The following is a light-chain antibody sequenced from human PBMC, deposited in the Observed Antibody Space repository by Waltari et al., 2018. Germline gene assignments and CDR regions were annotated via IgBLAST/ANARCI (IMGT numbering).Light chain of an antibody. J-gene: IGKJ1*01. CDR2: KAS. CDR3: QQHNSYSPWT. Sequence: DIQMTQSPSTLSASVGDRVTITCRASPSISSWLAWYQQKPGKAPKPLIYKASSLESGVPSRFSGSGSGTEFTLTISSLQPDDFATYYCQQHNSYSPWTFGQGTKVEIK. CDR1: PSISSW. V-gene: IGKV1-5*03.